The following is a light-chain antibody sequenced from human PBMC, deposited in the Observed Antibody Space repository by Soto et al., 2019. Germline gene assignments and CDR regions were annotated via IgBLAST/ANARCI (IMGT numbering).Light chain of an antibody. CDR1: SSDVGGYNY. J-gene: IGLJ2*01. CDR3: CSYTSTSTRV. CDR2: EVN. Sequence: QSALTQPPSASGSPGQSVAISCTGTSSDVGGYNYVSWYQQHPGKAPKLMIYEVNKRPSGVPDRFSGSKSGNTASLTISGLQADDEADYYCCSYTSTSTRVFGGGTKLTVL. V-gene: IGLV2-8*01.